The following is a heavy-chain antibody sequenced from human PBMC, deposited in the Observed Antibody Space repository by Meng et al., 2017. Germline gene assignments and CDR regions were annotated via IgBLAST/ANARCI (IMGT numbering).Heavy chain of an antibody. J-gene: IGHJ4*02. CDR2: IHPSGST. CDR3: ARGVYYYDSSGYYSRVFDY. CDR1: GDSITNSNYY. V-gene: IGHV4-61*02. D-gene: IGHD3-22*01. Sequence: SETLSLTCTVSGDSITNSNYYWTWIRQPAGKGLEYIGRIHPSGSTDYNPSLMSRVTISVDTSKNQFSLKLSSVTAADTAVYYCARGVYYYDSSGYYSRVFDYWGQGTLVTVSS.